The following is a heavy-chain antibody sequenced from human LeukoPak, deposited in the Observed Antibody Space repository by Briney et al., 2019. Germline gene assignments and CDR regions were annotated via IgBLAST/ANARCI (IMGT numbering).Heavy chain of an antibody. CDR3: ARAGKWLPDDLDY. CDR2: TSFDENKK. CDR1: GFTFSSYA. Sequence: PGGSLRLSCAASGFTFSSYAMHWVRQAPGKGLEWVAFTSFDENKKYYTDSVKGRFTISRDNSKNTLYLQLNSLRTEDTAVYYCARAGKWLPDDLDYWGQGTLVTVSS. J-gene: IGHJ4*02. D-gene: IGHD3-10*01. V-gene: IGHV3-30*04.